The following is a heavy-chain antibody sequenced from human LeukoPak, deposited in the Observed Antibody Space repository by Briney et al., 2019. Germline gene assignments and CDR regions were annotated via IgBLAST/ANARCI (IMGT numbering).Heavy chain of an antibody. CDR1: GGSLSSYY. V-gene: IGHV4-59*01. J-gene: IGHJ5*02. D-gene: IGHD6-6*01. CDR3: AGMYEYSSSSWFDP. CDR2: IYYSGST. Sequence: SETLSLTCTVSGGSLSSYYWSWVRQPPGKGLEWIGYIYYSGSTNYNPSLKSRVTTSADTSKNQYSLKLSSVTAADTARYYCAGMYEYSSSSWFDPWVQGTLDSVSS.